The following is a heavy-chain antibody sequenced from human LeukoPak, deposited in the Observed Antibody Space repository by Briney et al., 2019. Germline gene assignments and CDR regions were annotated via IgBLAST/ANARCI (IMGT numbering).Heavy chain of an antibody. CDR1: GFTFSSYA. V-gene: IGHV3-23*01. CDR3: ARATFDDYYGSGDYYGMDV. CDR2: ISGSGGST. Sequence: GGSLRLSCAASGFTFSSYAMSWVRQAPGKGLEWVSAISGSGGSTYYADSVKGRFTISRDNSKNTLYLQMNSLRAEDTAVYYCARATFDDYYGSGDYYGMDVWGQGTTVTVSS. D-gene: IGHD3-10*01. J-gene: IGHJ6*02.